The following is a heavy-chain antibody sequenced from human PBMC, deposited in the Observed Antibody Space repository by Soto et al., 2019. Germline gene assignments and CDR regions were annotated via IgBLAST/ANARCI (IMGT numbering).Heavy chain of an antibody. CDR2: MYYSGST. CDR1: GGSTMISSYY. D-gene: IGHD6-13*01. Sequence: SETLSLTCDVSGGSTMISSYYCAWIRQPPGKGLEWIGSMYYSGSTYYNPSLKSRVTMSVDTSKNQFSLKLSSVTAADTAVYYCARLGPAAAGNHFDYWGQGTLVTVSS. J-gene: IGHJ4*02. CDR3: ARLGPAAAGNHFDY. V-gene: IGHV4-39*07.